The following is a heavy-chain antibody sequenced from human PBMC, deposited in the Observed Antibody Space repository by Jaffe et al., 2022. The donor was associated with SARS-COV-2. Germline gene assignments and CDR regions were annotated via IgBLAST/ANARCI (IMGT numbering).Heavy chain of an antibody. CDR2: IYYSGST. D-gene: IGHD3-22*01. CDR3: ARTYYDSSGYYRDAFDI. CDR1: GGSISSGGYY. V-gene: IGHV4-31*03. Sequence: QVQLQESGPGLVKPSQTLSLTCTVSGGSISSGGYYWSWIRQHPGKGLEWIGYIYYSGSTYYNPSLKSRVTISVDTSKNQFSLKLSSVTAADTAVYYCARTYYDSSGYYRDAFDIWGQGTMVTVSS. J-gene: IGHJ3*02.